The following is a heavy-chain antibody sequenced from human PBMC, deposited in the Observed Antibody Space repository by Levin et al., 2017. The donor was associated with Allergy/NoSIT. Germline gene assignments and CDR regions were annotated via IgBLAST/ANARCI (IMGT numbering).Heavy chain of an antibody. D-gene: IGHD3-10*01. V-gene: IGHV3-9*01. J-gene: IGHJ5*02. CDR2: ISWNSGSI. Sequence: SLKISCAASGFTFGDYAMHWVRQLPGKGLEWVSGISWNSGSIVYAASVKGRFTISRDNAKNLVYLQMNSLRPEDTALYYWVRYGSGTSPPRNWFDPWGQGTQVTVSS. CDR3: VRYGSGTSPPRNWFDP. CDR1: GFTFGDYA.